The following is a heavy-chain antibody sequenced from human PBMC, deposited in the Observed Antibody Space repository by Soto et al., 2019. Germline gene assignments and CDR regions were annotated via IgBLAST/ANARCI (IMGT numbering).Heavy chain of an antibody. D-gene: IGHD5-12*01. CDR1: GFSFSSYA. CDR3: AKGSIQYSASIDY. V-gene: IGHV3-23*01. CDR2: MSASGGTS. J-gene: IGHJ4*02. Sequence: EVELLESGGGLIHPGESLRLPFAASGFSFSSYAMIWVRQAPGKGLEWVSVMSASGGTSYFADSVKGRFSMSRDNSKNMFYLEMNSLRAEDTAIYFCAKGSIQYSASIDYWGQGTLVSVSS.